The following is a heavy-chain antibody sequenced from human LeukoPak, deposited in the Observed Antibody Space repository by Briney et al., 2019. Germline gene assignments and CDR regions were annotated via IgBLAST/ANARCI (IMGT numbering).Heavy chain of an antibody. Sequence: SETLSLTCAVYGGSFSGYYWTWIRQPPGKGLEWIGEINHSGSNNYNPSLKSRVTISVDTSKNQFSLKLNSVTAADTAVYYCARTTTVTTSAFDIWGQGTMVTVSS. D-gene: IGHD4-17*01. CDR1: GGSFSGYY. J-gene: IGHJ3*02. CDR3: ARTTTVTTSAFDI. V-gene: IGHV4-34*01. CDR2: INHSGSN.